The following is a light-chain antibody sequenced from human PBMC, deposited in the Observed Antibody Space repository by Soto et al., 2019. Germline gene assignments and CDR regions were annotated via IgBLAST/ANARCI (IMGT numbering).Light chain of an antibody. V-gene: IGKV3-15*01. J-gene: IGKJ4*01. CDR3: QHYSAWRLT. CDR2: LAS. CDR1: QTININ. Sequence: EIVMTQSPATLSVSPGERATLSCRASQTININLAWYQQKPGQSPRLLIYLASTRAAGIPARFSVSESGTEFTLTISSLQSEDFAVYYCQHYSAWRLTFGGGTKVEIK.